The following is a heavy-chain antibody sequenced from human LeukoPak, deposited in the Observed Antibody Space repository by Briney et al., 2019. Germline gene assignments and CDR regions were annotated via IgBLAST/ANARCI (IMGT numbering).Heavy chain of an antibody. CDR3: ARGPRNMNSYYYYMDV. CDR1: GGSFSGYY. D-gene: IGHD1-14*01. CDR2: INHSGST. J-gene: IGHJ6*03. Sequence: SETLSLTCGVDGGSFSGYYWSWIRQPPGKGLEWIGEINHSGSTNYNPSLKGRVTISLDTSKNQFSLKLSSVTAADTAVYYCARGPRNMNSYYYYMDVWGKGTTVTVSS. V-gene: IGHV4-34*01.